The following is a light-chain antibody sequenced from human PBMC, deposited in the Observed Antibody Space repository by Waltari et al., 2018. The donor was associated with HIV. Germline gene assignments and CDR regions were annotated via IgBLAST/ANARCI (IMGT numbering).Light chain of an antibody. CDR2: GAS. Sequence: VMTQSPATLSVSPGERATLSCRASPSVNSHLAWYQHKPGQAPRLLIYGASTRATGVPARFSGSGSGTEFTLTISSLQSEDFAVDYCQQYNHWPPYTFGQGTKLEIK. CDR3: QQYNHWPPYT. CDR1: PSVNSH. V-gene: IGKV3-15*01. J-gene: IGKJ2*01.